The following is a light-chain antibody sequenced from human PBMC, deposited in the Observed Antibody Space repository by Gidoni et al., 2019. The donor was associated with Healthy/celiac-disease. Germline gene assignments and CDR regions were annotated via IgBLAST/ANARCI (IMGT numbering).Light chain of an antibody. J-gene: IGKJ4*01. V-gene: IGKV3-20*01. CDR1: QSVSSSY. Sequence: VLTQSPRTLSLYPRERATLSCTASQSVSSSYLAWYQQRPGQAARLLIYGASSRATGSPDKFSGSGAGTDFTLTIIELEHEDFAVYYCQQYCSPLTFGGGTKVEIK. CDR3: QQYCSPLT. CDR2: GAS.